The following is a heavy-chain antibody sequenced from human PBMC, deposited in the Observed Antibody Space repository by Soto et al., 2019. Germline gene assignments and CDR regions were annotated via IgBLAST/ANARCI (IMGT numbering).Heavy chain of an antibody. CDR3: AKDIQQWLVLDAFDV. Sequence: EVQLLESGGGLVQPGGSLRLSCAASGFTFINYAMSWVRQAPGKGLEWVSSISGSGGNTYADSVKGRFTISRDNSKNTLYLQMNRQRAEDTAVYFCAKDIQQWLVLDAFDVWGQGTMVTVSS. D-gene: IGHD6-19*01. CDR1: GFTFINYA. CDR2: ISGSGGNT. J-gene: IGHJ3*01. V-gene: IGHV3-23*01.